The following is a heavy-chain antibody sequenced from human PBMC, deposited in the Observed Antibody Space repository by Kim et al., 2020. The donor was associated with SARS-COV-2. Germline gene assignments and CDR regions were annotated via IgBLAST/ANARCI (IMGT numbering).Heavy chain of an antibody. D-gene: IGHD3-9*01. CDR2: ISPNSGGT. J-gene: IGHJ4*02. Sequence: ASVKVSCKASGYTFTDYYIHWVRQAPGQGFEWMGRISPNSGGTNYAQKFRGRVTLTSDTSISTAYMEMTRLTSDEAAVYYCARAHYDLLGGYAPPSYWGQGTLVTVSS. CDR3: ARAHYDLLGGYAPPSY. V-gene: IGHV1-2*06. CDR1: GYTFTDYY.